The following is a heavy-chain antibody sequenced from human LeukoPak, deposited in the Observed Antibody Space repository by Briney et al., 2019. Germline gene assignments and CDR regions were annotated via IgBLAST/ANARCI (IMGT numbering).Heavy chain of an antibody. CDR2: INHSGST. J-gene: IGHJ4*02. Sequence: SETLSLTCAVYGGSFSGYYWSWIRQPPGKGLEWIGEINHSGSTNYNPSLKSRVTISVDTSKNQFSLKLSSVTAADTAVYYCARDRSFSYYYGSGSSPGDDYWGQGTLVTVSS. V-gene: IGHV4-34*01. D-gene: IGHD3-10*01. CDR1: GGSFSGYY. CDR3: ARDRSFSYYYGSGSSPGDDY.